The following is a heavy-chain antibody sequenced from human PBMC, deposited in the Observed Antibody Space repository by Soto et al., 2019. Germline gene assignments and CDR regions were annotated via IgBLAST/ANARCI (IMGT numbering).Heavy chain of an antibody. CDR3: SRAESPAEAYFFDY. V-gene: IGHV3-49*02. CDR1: VFTLGSYY. J-gene: IGHJ4*02. CDR2: IRNQTYSQTT. Sequence: LRPSCTTLVFTLGSYYKSWDRQSPVKGLEWVGLIRNQTYSQTTQYAASVTGRFTVSRDDSNGIAYLQMNSLKTEDSAVYYCSRAESPAEAYFFDYWGQGILVTVSS.